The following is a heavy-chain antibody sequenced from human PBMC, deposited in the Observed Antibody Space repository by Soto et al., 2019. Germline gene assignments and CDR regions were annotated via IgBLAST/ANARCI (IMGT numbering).Heavy chain of an antibody. CDR1: RGSVTSYH. Sequence: SETLSLTCFVSRGSVTSYHWCWIRQFPGKGLEWIAYTSYTGNTNYNPSLQSRVTISLDTSKNQLSLKLTSMTAADTAVYYCAIDLHACLLHNCESRGQGSLVP. D-gene: IGHD1-1*01. V-gene: IGHV4-59*02. CDR2: TSYTGNT. J-gene: IGHJ4*03. CDR3: AIDLHACLLHNCES.